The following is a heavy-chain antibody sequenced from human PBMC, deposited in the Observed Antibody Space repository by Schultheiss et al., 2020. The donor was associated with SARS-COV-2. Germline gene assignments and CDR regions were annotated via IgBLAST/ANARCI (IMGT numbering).Heavy chain of an antibody. CDR3: TSPATIHYDYVWGSYRQNYYYYGMDV. J-gene: IGHJ6*02. Sequence: GGSLRLSCAASGFTVGSNYMSWVRQAPGKGLEWVSVIYSGGSTYYADSVKGRFTISRDDSKNTLYLQMNSLKTEDTAVYYCTSPATIHYDYVWGSYRQNYYYYGMDVWGQGTTVTVSS. CDR2: IYSGGST. V-gene: IGHV3-66*01. D-gene: IGHD3-16*02. CDR1: GFTVGSNY.